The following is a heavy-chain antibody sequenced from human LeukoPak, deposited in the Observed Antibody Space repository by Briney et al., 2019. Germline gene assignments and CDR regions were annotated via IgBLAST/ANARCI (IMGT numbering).Heavy chain of an antibody. J-gene: IGHJ4*02. V-gene: IGHV4-59*08. CDR2: IHYRGNT. CDR3: ARHHESCSINRCSVDFDY. CDR1: GGSISGYY. D-gene: IGHD2-2*01. Sequence: KSSEPLSLTCTVSGGSISGYYWSWIRQPPGKGLEWIGYIHYRGNTDYNPSLKSRLTISADTSKNQFSLKLSSVTAADTAVYYCARHHESCSINRCSVDFDYWGQGTLVTVSS.